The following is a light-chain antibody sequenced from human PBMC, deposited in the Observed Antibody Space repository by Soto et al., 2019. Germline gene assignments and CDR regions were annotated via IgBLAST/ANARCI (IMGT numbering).Light chain of an antibody. CDR3: SSYTGRSTFV. J-gene: IGLJ1*01. CDR1: SSDVGGYNY. Sequence: QSALTQPASVSGSPGQSITISCTGTSSDVGGYNYVSWYQQLPGKAPKLMIYDVNNRPSGVSNRFYGSKSGNTASLTISGLQAEAEADYYCSSYTGRSTFVFGTGTKLTVL. CDR2: DVN. V-gene: IGLV2-14*01.